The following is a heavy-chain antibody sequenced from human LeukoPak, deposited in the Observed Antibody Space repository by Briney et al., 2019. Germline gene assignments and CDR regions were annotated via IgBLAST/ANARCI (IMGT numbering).Heavy chain of an antibody. J-gene: IGHJ3*02. V-gene: IGHV3-9*01. CDR1: GLTFGDYA. CDR2: ISWNSDSI. CDR3: ARELDAFDI. Sequence: GRSLRLSCAASGLTFGDYAMHWVRQAPGKGLEWVSGISWNSDSIGYADSVKGRFTISRDNAKNTLYLQMNSLRAEDTAVYYCARELDAFDIWGQGTMVTVSS.